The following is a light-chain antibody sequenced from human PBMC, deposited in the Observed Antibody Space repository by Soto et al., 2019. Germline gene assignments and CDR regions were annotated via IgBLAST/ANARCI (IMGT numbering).Light chain of an antibody. J-gene: IGLJ1*01. CDR2: AVT. Sequence: QSVLTQPAAVSVSPGQSITISCTGTGSDIGAYNTVAWYQQHPRRGPKLMIYAVTNRPSAISNPFSGSKSGNTASLTISGVQAEDEGDYYCSSYTRGTGYVLGTGTTV. V-gene: IGLV2-14*01. CDR3: SSYTRGTGYV. CDR1: GSDIGAYNT.